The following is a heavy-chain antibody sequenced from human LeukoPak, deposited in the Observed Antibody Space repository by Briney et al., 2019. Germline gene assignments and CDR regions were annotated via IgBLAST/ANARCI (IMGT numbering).Heavy chain of an antibody. D-gene: IGHD6-13*01. Sequence: SGTLSLTCAVYGGSFSGYYWSWIRQPPGKGLEWIGEINHSGSTNYNPSLKSRVTISVDTSKNQLSLKLSSVTAADTAVYYCAREDSSSWPPGEYFQHWGQGTLVTVSS. J-gene: IGHJ1*01. CDR1: GGSFSGYY. CDR3: AREDSSSWPPGEYFQH. V-gene: IGHV4-34*01. CDR2: INHSGST.